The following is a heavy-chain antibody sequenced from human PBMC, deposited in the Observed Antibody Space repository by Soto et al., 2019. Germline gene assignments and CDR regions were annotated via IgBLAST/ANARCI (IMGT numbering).Heavy chain of an antibody. D-gene: IGHD2-21*01. CDR2: ISGSGGNT. Sequence: EVQLLESGGSLVQPGGSLRLSCAASGFTFSTFAMNWVRQAPGEGLEWVSSISGSGGNTQYADSVKGRVTISRDNSKNTLYLQMNTLRAEDTAVYYCAKCDVLMTTSGGWCNCFDPCGQGTLVIVSS. CDR3: AKCDVLMTTSGGWCNCFDP. J-gene: IGHJ5*02. V-gene: IGHV3-23*01. CDR1: GFTFSTFA.